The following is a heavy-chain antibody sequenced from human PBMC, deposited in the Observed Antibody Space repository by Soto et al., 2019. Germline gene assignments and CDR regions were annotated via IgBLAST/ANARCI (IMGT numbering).Heavy chain of an antibody. CDR3: ARVRGTGTGSYDHSRMD. V-gene: IGHV4-4*02. CDR1: GGSISSSNW. D-gene: IGHD3-16*01. J-gene: IGHJ4*02. Sequence: SETLSLTCAVSGGSISSSNWWSWVRQPPGKGLEWIGEIYHSGSTNYNPSLKSRVTISVDKSKNQFSLKLSSVTAADTAVYYCARVRGTGTGSYDHSRMDWGQGTLVTVS. CDR2: IYHSGST.